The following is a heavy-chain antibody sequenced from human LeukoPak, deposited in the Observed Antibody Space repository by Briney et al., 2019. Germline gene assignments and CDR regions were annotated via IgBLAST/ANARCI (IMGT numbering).Heavy chain of an antibody. Sequence: ASVKVSCKASGYTFTSYGINWVRQAPGQGPEWMGWISAYNGITNYAQKLQGRVTMTTDTSTSTAYMELRSLRSDDTAVYYCARVTYDSSGYYPDAFDIWGQGEMVTVSS. V-gene: IGHV1-18*01. CDR1: GYTFTSYG. J-gene: IGHJ3*02. CDR2: ISAYNGIT. D-gene: IGHD3-22*01. CDR3: ARVTYDSSGYYPDAFDI.